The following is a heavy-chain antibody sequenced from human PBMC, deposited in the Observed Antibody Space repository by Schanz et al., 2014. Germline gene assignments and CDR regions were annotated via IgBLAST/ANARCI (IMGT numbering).Heavy chain of an antibody. V-gene: IGHV3-23*04. CDR3: AKDSTHIDIVLVPTAIDY. J-gene: IGHJ4*02. CDR1: GFTFSSYS. Sequence: EVQLVESGGGLVKPGGSLRLSCAASGFTFSSYSMNWVRQAPGKGLEWVSGISGSGGSTYYADSVKGRFTISRDNSKTTLSLQMNSLRSEDTAVYYCAKDSTHIDIVLVPTAIDYWGQGTLVTVSS. CDR2: ISGSGGST. D-gene: IGHD2-2*01.